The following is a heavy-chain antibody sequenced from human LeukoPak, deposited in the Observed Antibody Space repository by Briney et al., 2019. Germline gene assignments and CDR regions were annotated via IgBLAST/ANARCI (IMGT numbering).Heavy chain of an antibody. Sequence: SETLSLTCTVSGGSINSYYWSWIRQPPGKGLEWIGYIYYSGSTNYNPSLKSRVTISVDTSKNQFSLKLSSVTAADTAVYYCARSPRGSGSYYYYYYYYMDVWGKGTTVTVSS. CDR2: IYYSGST. D-gene: IGHD3-10*01. CDR3: ARSPRGSGSYYYYYYYYMDV. V-gene: IGHV4-59*01. CDR1: GGSINSYY. J-gene: IGHJ6*03.